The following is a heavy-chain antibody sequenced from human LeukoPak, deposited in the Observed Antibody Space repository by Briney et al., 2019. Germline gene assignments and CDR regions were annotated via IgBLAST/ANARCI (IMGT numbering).Heavy chain of an antibody. CDR3: ARDVGDCSSTSCSRDYYYGMDG. Sequence: PETLSLTCTVSGGSVSSGSYYWSWIRQPPGKGLEWIGYIYYSGSTNYNPSLKSRVTLSVDTSKKQGSQKLSSVTAADTAVYYCARDVGDCSSTSCSRDYYYGMDGWGQGGTVTVSS. D-gene: IGHD2-2*01. J-gene: IGHJ6*02. CDR2: IYYSGST. CDR1: GGSVSSGSYY. V-gene: IGHV4-61*01.